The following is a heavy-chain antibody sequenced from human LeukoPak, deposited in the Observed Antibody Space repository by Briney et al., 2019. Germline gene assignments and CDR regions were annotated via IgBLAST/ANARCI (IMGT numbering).Heavy chain of an antibody. Sequence: ASVKVSCKASGYTFTSYGISWVRQAPGQGLEWMGWISAYNGNTSYAQKLQGRVTMTTDTSTSTAYMELRSLRSDDTAVCYCARVHSSVDWFDPWGQGTLVTVS. CDR3: ARVHSSVDWFDP. J-gene: IGHJ5*02. D-gene: IGHD6-19*01. CDR1: GYTFTSYG. V-gene: IGHV1-18*01. CDR2: ISAYNGNT.